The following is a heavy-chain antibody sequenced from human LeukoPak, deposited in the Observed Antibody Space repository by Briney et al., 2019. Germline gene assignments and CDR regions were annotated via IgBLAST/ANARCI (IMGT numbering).Heavy chain of an antibody. Sequence: GGSLRLSCAASGFTFSNAWMSWVRQAPGKGLEWVGRIESKTDGGTTDYAAPVKGRFTISRDDSKNTLYLQMNSLKTEDTAVYYCTTVAAAGTRWGQGTLVTVSS. CDR1: GFTFSNAW. J-gene: IGHJ4*02. CDR2: IESKTDGGTT. D-gene: IGHD6-13*01. CDR3: TTVAAAGTR. V-gene: IGHV3-15*04.